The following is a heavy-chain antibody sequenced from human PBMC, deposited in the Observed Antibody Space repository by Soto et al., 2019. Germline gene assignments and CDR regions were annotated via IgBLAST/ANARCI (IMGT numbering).Heavy chain of an antibody. CDR2: IIPLYGTV. J-gene: IGHJ4*02. D-gene: IGHD3-10*01. CDR1: GGTFNSYG. CDR3: ARVRVIRGVIPSHFGL. V-gene: IGHV1-69*06. Sequence: QAHLAQSGAEMKKPGSSVTVSCKASGGTFNSYGISWVRQAPGQGLDWMGVIIPLYGTVNYAQKFQGRVSITADKSTSTAYMDLNSLRSDDTAVYYCARVRVIRGVIPSHFGLWGQGTQVTVSS.